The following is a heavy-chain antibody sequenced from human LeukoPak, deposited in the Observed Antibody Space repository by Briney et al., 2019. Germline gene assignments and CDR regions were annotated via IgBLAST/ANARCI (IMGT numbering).Heavy chain of an antibody. V-gene: IGHV1-24*01. CDR1: GYTLTELS. CDR3: ATDHLRYCSSTSCFDY. CDR2: FDPEDGET. J-gene: IGHJ4*02. Sequence: ASVKVSCKVSGYTLTELSMHWVRQAPGKGLEWMGGFDPEDGETIYAQKFQGRVTMTEDTSTDTAYLELSSLRSEDTAVYYCATDHLRYCSSTSCFDYWGQGTLVTVSS. D-gene: IGHD2-2*01.